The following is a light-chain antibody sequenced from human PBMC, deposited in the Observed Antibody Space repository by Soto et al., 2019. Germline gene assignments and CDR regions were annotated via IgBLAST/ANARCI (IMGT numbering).Light chain of an antibody. CDR1: SSDVGGYDF. J-gene: IGLJ1*01. Sequence: QSALTQPASVSGSPGQSITISCTGTSSDVGGYDFVSWYRHYPGQAPKILIYEVTHRPSGVPDRFSGSKSGNTASLTISGLQADDEADYYCSSYTITSSPVFGPGTKVTVL. CDR2: EVT. CDR3: SSYTITSSPV. V-gene: IGLV2-14*01.